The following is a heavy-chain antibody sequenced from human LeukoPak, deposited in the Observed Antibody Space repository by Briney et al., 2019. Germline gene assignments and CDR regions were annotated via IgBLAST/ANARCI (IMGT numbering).Heavy chain of an antibody. V-gene: IGHV7-4-1*02. Sequence: GASVKVSCKASGYTFTSYAMNWVRQAPGQGLEWMGWINTNTGNPTYAQGFTGRFVFSLDTSVSTAYLQISSLKAEDTAVYYCAITQSRSQFLEWLSFFDYWGQGTLVTVSS. CDR3: AITQSRSQFLEWLSFFDY. CDR2: INTNTGNP. D-gene: IGHD3-3*01. J-gene: IGHJ4*02. CDR1: GYTFTSYA.